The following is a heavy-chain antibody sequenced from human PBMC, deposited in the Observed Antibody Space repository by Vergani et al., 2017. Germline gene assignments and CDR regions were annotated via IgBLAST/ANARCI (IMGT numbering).Heavy chain of an antibody. Sequence: EVQLVESGGGLVQPGRSLRLSCAASGFTFDDYAMHWVRQAPGKGLEWVSGISWNSGSIGYADSVKGRFTISRDNAKNSLYLQMNSLRAEDTALYYCAKAVLYSSSWTDAFDIWGQVTMVTVSS. CDR3: AKAVLYSSSWTDAFDI. J-gene: IGHJ3*02. D-gene: IGHD6-13*01. CDR1: GFTFDDYA. CDR2: ISWNSGSI. V-gene: IGHV3-9*01.